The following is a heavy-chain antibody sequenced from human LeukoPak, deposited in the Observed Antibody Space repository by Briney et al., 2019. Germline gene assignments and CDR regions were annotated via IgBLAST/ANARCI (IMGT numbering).Heavy chain of an antibody. J-gene: IGHJ4*02. D-gene: IGHD2-15*01. CDR1: GFTVSSNY. V-gene: IGHV3-7*01. CDR2: TNQDGSEK. Sequence: PGGSLRLSCAASGFTVSSNYMSWVRQAPGKGLEWVANTNQDGSEKNYVDSVKGRFTISRDNAENSLDLQMNSLRAEDTAVYYCARDAYCSGGSCYVYWGQGTLVTVSS. CDR3: ARDAYCSGGSCYVY.